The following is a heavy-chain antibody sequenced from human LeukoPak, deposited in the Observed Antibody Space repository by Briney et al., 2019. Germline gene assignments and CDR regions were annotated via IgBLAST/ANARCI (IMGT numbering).Heavy chain of an antibody. J-gene: IGHJ4*02. CDR2: IYHSGST. D-gene: IGHD3-10*01. Sequence: PSETLSLTCAVSGYSISSGYYWGWIRQPPGKGLEWIGSIYHSGSTYYNPSLKSRVTISVDTSKNQFSLKLSSMTAADTAVYYCARQARGSPRHKFDYWGQGTLVTVSS. V-gene: IGHV4-38-2*01. CDR3: ARQARGSPRHKFDY. CDR1: GYSISSGYY.